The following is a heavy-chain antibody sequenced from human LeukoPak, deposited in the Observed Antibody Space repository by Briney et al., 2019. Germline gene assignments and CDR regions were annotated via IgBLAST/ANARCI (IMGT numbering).Heavy chain of an antibody. J-gene: IGHJ5*02. CDR2: ISAYNGNT. D-gene: IGHD6-6*01. CDR1: GYTFTSYG. Sequence: VASVKVSCKASGYTFTSYGISWVRQAPGQGLEWMGWISAYNGNTNYAQKLQGRVTMTTDTSTSTAYMELRSLRSDDTAVYYCARDLGSSATSTNWLDPWGQGTLVTVSS. CDR3: ARDLGSSATSTNWLDP. V-gene: IGHV1-18*01.